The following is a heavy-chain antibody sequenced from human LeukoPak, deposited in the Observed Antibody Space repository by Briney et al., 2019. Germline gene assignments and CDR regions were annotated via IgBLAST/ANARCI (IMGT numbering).Heavy chain of an antibody. CDR3: AREHCSTSNCYADY. CDR1: GDSISGYY. D-gene: IGHD2-2*01. V-gene: IGHV4-59*01. J-gene: IGHJ4*02. Sequence: SETLSLTCTVSGDSISGYYWTWIRQPPGKGLEWIGYIYYTGSTNYNPSLKSRVTIPVDTSKNQFSLRLSSVTAADTAVYYCAREHCSTSNCYADYWGQGTLVTVSS. CDR2: IYYTGST.